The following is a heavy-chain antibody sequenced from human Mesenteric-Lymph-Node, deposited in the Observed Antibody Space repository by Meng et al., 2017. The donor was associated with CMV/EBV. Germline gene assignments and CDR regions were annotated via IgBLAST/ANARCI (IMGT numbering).Heavy chain of an antibody. CDR1: FTTYD. CDR3: ARGYYDVLTGYYSLYYFDY. CDR2: MNPSSGNT. D-gene: IGHD3-9*01. Sequence: FTTYDCNWVRPATGQGLEWVGWMNPSSGNTGYAQKFQGRVTMTRNISISTAYMELSSLRSEDTAVYYCARGYYDVLTGYYSLYYFDYWGQGTLVTVSS. J-gene: IGHJ4*02. V-gene: IGHV1-8*01.